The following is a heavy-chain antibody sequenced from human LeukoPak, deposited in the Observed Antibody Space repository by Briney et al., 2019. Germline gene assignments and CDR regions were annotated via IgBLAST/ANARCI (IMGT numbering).Heavy chain of an antibody. V-gene: IGHV3-74*01. D-gene: IGHD4/OR15-4a*01. CDR2: INSDGSNT. CDR1: GFTLSTYR. Sequence: GGSLRLSCAASGFTLSTYRMHWVRQAPGKGLVWVSRINSDGSNTDYADSVKGRFTISRDNAKNTLYLQMNSLRAEDTAVYYCARTNYYFDYWGQGTLVTVSS. CDR3: ARTNYYFDY. J-gene: IGHJ4*02.